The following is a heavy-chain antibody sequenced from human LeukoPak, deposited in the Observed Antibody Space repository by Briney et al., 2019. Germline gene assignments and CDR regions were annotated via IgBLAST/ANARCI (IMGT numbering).Heavy chain of an antibody. CDR1: GFTFDDYG. CDR3: ARVGSGSILYYYMDV. CDR2: INWNGGST. V-gene: IGHV3-20*04. D-gene: IGHD6-19*01. Sequence: GGSLRLSCAASGFTFDDYGMSWVRQAPGKGLEWVSGINWNGGSTVYADSVKGRFTISRDNAKNSLYLQMNSLRAEDTALYYCARVGSGSILYYYMDVWGKGTTVTVSS. J-gene: IGHJ6*03.